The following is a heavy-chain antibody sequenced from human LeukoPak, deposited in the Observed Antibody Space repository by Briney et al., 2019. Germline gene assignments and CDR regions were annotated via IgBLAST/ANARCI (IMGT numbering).Heavy chain of an antibody. D-gene: IGHD6-19*01. CDR1: GFTFTSYA. CDR2: ISGSGGST. J-gene: IGHJ4*02. V-gene: IGHV3-23*01. Sequence: PGGSLRLSCAASGFTFTSYAMSWVRQAPGKGLEWVSAISGSGGSTCYADSVKGRFTIARDNSKNTLYLQMNSLRGEDTAVYYCAKDRDRGRYCSGRYVFDYWGQGTLVTVSS. CDR3: AKDRDRGRYCSGRYVFDY.